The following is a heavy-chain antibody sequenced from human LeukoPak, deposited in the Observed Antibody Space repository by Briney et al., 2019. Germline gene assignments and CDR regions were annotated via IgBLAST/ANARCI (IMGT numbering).Heavy chain of an antibody. D-gene: IGHD6-13*01. J-gene: IGHJ4*02. V-gene: IGHV1-2*02. CDR3: ARDPSSVFIAAAGSY. Sequence: ASVKVSCKASGSTFTGYYMHWVRQAPGQGLEWMGWINPNSGGTNYAQKFQGRVTMTRDTSISTAYMELSRLRSVDTAVYYCARDPSSVFIAAAGSYWGQGTLVTVSS. CDR1: GSTFTGYY. CDR2: INPNSGGT.